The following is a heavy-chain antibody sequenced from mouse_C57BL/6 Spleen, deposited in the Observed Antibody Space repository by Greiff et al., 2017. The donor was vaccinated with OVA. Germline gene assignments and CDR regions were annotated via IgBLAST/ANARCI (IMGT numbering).Heavy chain of an antibody. CDR1: GFTFNTYA. Sequence: EVKLVESGGGLVQPKGSLKLSCAASGFTFNTYAMHWVRQAPGKGLEWVARIRSKSSNYATYYAESVKDRFTISRDDSQSMLYLQMNNLKTEDTAMYYCVRERVTTVVAGAMDYWGQGTSVTVSS. CDR3: VRERVTTVVAGAMDY. D-gene: IGHD1-1*01. J-gene: IGHJ4*01. V-gene: IGHV10-3*01. CDR2: IRSKSSNYAT.